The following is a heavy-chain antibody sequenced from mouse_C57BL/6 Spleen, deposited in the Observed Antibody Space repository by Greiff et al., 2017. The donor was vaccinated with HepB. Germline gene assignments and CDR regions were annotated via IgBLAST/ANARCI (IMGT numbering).Heavy chain of an antibody. Sequence: VQLQQPGPELVKPGASVKISCKASGYAFSSSWMNWVKQRPGKGLEWIGRIYPGDGDTNYNGKFKGKATLTADKSSSTAYMQLSSLTSEDSAVYFCARLGYYGSLYAMDYWGQGTSVTVSS. J-gene: IGHJ4*01. CDR2: IYPGDGDT. CDR3: ARLGYYGSLYAMDY. V-gene: IGHV1-82*01. D-gene: IGHD1-1*01. CDR1: GYAFSSSW.